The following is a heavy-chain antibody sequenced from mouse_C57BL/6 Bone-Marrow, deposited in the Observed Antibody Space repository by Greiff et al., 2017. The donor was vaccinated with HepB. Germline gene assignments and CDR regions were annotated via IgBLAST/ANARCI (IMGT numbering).Heavy chain of an antibody. CDR2: IDPENGDT. J-gene: IGHJ1*03. CDR1: GFNIKDDY. D-gene: IGHD1-1*01. V-gene: IGHV14-4*01. CDR3: TTTYYYGSRYWYFDV. Sequence: EVQLQESGAELVRPGASVKLSCTASGFNIKDDYMHWVKQRPELGLEWIGWIDPENGDTEYASKFQGKATKTADTSSNTSYLQLSSLTSEDTAVYYCTTTYYYGSRYWYFDVWGTGTTVTVSS.